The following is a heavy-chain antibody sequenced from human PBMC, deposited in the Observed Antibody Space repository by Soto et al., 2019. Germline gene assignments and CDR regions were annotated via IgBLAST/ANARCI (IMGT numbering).Heavy chain of an antibody. CDR2: FHDSGFT. CDR1: GGSISSGY. J-gene: IGHJ4*02. D-gene: IGHD6-19*01. CDR3: AKESIGGWVLH. V-gene: IGHV4-59*01. Sequence: SETLSLTCKVSGGSISSGYWSCIRQPPGKGLEWIGDFHDSGFTNYNTSLRRRVTISVDTSNNQLSLKLTSVTAADTAVYYCAKESIGGWVLHWGQGTLVTVS.